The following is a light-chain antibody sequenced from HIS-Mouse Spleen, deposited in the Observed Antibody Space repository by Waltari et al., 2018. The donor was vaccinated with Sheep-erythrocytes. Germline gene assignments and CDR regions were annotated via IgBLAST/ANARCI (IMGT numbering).Light chain of an antibody. Sequence: QSALTQPASVSGSPGQSIPISCTGTSLDVGRYNLVSWYQQHPGKAPKLMIYEGSKRPSGVSNRFSGSKSGNTASLTISGLQAEDEADYYCCSYAGSSTPWVFGGGTKLTVL. CDR3: CSYAGSSTPWV. CDR2: EGS. V-gene: IGLV2-23*01. CDR1: SLDVGRYNL. J-gene: IGLJ3*02.